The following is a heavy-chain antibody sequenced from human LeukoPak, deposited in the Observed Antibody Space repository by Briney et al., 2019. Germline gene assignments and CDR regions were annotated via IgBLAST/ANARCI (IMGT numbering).Heavy chain of an antibody. D-gene: IGHD3-10*01. CDR3: ARASGSGSYHLGH. J-gene: IGHJ4*02. V-gene: IGHV3-66*01. CDR1: GFTFNSYS. CDR2: IYSGGST. Sequence: GGSLRLSCAASGFTFNSYSMNWVRQAPGKGLEWVSVIYSGGSTYYGDSVKGRFTISRDNSKNTLYLQMSSLRAEDTAVYYCARASGSGSYHLGHWGQGTLVTVSS.